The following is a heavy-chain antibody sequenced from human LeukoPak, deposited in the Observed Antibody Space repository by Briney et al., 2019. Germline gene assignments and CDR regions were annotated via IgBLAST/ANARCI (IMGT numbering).Heavy chain of an antibody. V-gene: IGHV3-33*01. J-gene: IGHJ5*02. CDR3: ARDLGSTGQTGCDL. D-gene: IGHD3-16*01. CDR2: IWYDGRNE. Sequence: GGSLRLSCAASGFAFRGHGMHWFRQPPGKGLEWVAVIWYDGRNEEYADSVKGRFTISRDNSMNRLFLQMSSVTAEDTAVYHCARDLGSTGQTGCDLWGQGTLVTVSS. CDR1: GFAFRGHG.